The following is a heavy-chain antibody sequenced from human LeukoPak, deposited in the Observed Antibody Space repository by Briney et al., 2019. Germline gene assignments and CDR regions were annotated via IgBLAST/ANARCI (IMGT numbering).Heavy chain of an antibody. V-gene: IGHV3-48*04. J-gene: IGHJ6*02. CDR2: ISGSSSGSTSII. CDR3: ARGGEYSSSSNLGGYYYGMDV. Sequence: GGSLRLSCEFSGIIFSTYAMNWVRQAPGKGLEWISYISGSSSGSTSIIHYADSVKGRFTISRDNAKNSLHLQMDSLSAEDTAVYYCARGGEYSSSSNLGGYYYGMDVWGQGTTVTVSS. D-gene: IGHD6-13*01. CDR1: GIIFSTYA.